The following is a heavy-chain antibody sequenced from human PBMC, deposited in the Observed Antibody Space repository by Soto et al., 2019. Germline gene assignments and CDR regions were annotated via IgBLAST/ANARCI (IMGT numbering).Heavy chain of an antibody. V-gene: IGHV3-30-3*01. CDR3: ARDAGDSSSWSPNYYYYGMDV. Sequence: GGSLRLSCAASGFTFSSYAMHWVRQAPGKGLEWVAVISYDGSNKYYADSVKGRFTISRDNSKNTLYLQMNSLRAEDTAVYYCARDAGDSSSWSPNYYYYGMDVWGQGTTVTRLL. CDR2: ISYDGSNK. J-gene: IGHJ6*02. D-gene: IGHD6-13*01. CDR1: GFTFSSYA.